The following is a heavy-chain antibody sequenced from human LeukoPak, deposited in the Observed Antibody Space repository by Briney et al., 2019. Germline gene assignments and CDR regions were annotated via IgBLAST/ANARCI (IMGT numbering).Heavy chain of an antibody. D-gene: IGHD3-3*02. J-gene: IGHJ5*02. CDR3: ARHPASLKWFQYSHDNWSDP. CDR1: GYNFTNFW. V-gene: IGHV5-51*01. CDR2: IYPGDSDT. Sequence: GESLKISCKGSGYNFTNFWLGWVRQMPGKGLEWMGLIYPGDSDTRYSPSFQGQVTISLDKTIRTAYLQWSSLKPSDTAMYYCARHPASLKWFQYSHDNWSDPWGQGTLVTVSS.